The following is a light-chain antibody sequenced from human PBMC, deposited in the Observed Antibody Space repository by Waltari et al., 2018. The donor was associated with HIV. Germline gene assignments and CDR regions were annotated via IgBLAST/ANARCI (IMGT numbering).Light chain of an antibody. V-gene: IGLV2-14*03. CDR3: ASNRLDYTLI. Sequence: ALTQPASVSGFLGQSINISCPGISTASPFYQYVPWYQQHPGKIPRLIIFDINNRPSGDSDHFSGSRSGNSASLTFSGLQSGDEAHYYCASNRLDYTLIFGGGTKLTVL. CDR1: STASPFYQY. J-gene: IGLJ2*01. CDR2: DIN.